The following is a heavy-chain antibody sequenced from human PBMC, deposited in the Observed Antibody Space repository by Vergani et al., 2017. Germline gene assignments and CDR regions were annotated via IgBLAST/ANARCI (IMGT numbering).Heavy chain of an antibody. V-gene: IGHV4-4*07. CDR3: ARDQHYYGSGICETNWFDP. CDR1: GGSISSYY. D-gene: IGHD3-10*01. Sequence: QVQLQESGPGLVKPSETLSLTCTVSGGSISSYYWSWIRQPAGKGLEWIGRIYTSGSTNYNPSLKSRVTMSVDTSKNQFSLKLSSVTAADTAVYYCARDQHYYGSGICETNWFDPWGQGTLVTVSS. CDR2: IYTSGST. J-gene: IGHJ5*02.